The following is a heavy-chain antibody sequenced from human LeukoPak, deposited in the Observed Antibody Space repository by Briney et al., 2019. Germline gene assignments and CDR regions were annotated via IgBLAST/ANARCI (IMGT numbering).Heavy chain of an antibody. CDR1: GFTLSNYA. V-gene: IGHV3-23*01. Sequence: GGSLRLSCAASGFTLSNYAMSWVRQAPGKGLEWVSTISGNGVSTYCADSVKGRFTLSRDNSKNTLYLQMNSLRAEDTALYYCATQNFDYWGQGTLVTVSS. CDR3: ATQNFDY. CDR2: ISGNGVST. J-gene: IGHJ4*02.